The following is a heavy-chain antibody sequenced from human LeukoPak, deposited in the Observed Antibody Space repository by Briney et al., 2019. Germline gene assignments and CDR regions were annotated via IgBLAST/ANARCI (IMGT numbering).Heavy chain of an antibody. D-gene: IGHD3-3*01. CDR1: GFTFSSYA. Sequence: GGSLRLSCAASGFTFSSYAMSWVRQAPGKGLEWVSAISGSGGSTYYADSVKGRFTISRDNSKNTLYLQMNSLRAEDTAVYYCAKGSYDFWSGYYIYWGQGTLVTVSS. J-gene: IGHJ4*02. CDR3: AKGSYDFWSGYYIY. V-gene: IGHV3-23*01. CDR2: ISGSGGST.